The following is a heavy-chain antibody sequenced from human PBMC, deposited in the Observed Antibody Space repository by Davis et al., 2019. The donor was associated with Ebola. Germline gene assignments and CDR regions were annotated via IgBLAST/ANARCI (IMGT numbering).Heavy chain of an antibody. V-gene: IGHV3-30-3*01. D-gene: IGHD3-22*01. CDR2: ISYDGNNK. CDR1: GFSFSTYS. J-gene: IGHJ4*02. CDR3: ARSADTSGYFPQY. Sequence: GESLKISCAASGFSFSTYSMHWVRQAPGKGLEWVAVISYDGNNKYYVDSVKGRFTISRDNSKNTLFLKMNSLMAEDTAIYYCARSADTSGYFPQYWGQGTLVTVSS.